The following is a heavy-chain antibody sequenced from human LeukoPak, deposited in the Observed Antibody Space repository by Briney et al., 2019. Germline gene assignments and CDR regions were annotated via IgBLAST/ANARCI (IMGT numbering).Heavy chain of an antibody. J-gene: IGHJ4*02. CDR1: GFTFSSYA. CDR3: VRAPGDGSYGYFDW. CDR2: ISGSGGST. V-gene: IGHV3-23*01. Sequence: GGSLRLSCAASGFTFSSYAMSWVRQAPGKGLEWVSAISGSGGSTYYADSVKGRFTISRDNSKNTLYLQMNSLRAEDTAVYYCVRAPGDGSYGYFDWWGQGTLVTVSS. D-gene: IGHD6-19*01.